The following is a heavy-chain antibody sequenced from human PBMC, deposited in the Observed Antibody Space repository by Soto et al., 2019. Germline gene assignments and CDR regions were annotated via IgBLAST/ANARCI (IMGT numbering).Heavy chain of an antibody. CDR2: IKSKTDGGTT. V-gene: IGHV3-15*01. J-gene: IGHJ4*02. D-gene: IGHD4-17*01. CDR3: THDYGDYRYYFDY. Sequence: GGSLRLSCVASGFTFNYAWMSWVRQAPGKGPEWVGRIKSKTDGGTTDYPAPVKGRFTLSRDDSKNTVYLQMNSLKTEDTAIYYCTHDYGDYRYYFDYWGQGTQVTVS. CDR1: GFTFNYAW.